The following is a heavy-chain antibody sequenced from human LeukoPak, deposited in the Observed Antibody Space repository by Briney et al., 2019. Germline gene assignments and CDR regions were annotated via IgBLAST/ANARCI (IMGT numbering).Heavy chain of an antibody. J-gene: IGHJ4*02. D-gene: IGHD3-10*01. V-gene: IGHV4-39*07. CDR1: GGSISSSSYY. CDR3: ARVVMVRGAIIYFDY. CDR2: IYYSGST. Sequence: SETLSLTCTVSGGSISSSSYYWGWIRQPPGKGLEWIGSIYYSGSTYYNPSLKSRVTISVDTSKNQFSLKLSSVTAADTAVYYCARVVMVRGAIIYFDYWGQGTLVTVSS.